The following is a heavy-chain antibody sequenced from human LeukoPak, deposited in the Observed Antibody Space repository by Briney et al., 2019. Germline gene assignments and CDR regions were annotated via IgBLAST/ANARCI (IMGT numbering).Heavy chain of an antibody. V-gene: IGHV3-30*18. J-gene: IGHJ4*02. D-gene: IGHD3-22*01. CDR1: GFTFSSYG. Sequence: GGSLRLSCAASGFTFSSYGMHWVRQAPGKGLEWVAVISYDGSNKYYADSVKGRFTISRDNSKNTLYLQMNSLRAEDTAVYYCAKSPAYDSSGPGDYWGQGTLVTVSS. CDR3: AKSPAYDSSGPGDY. CDR2: ISYDGSNK.